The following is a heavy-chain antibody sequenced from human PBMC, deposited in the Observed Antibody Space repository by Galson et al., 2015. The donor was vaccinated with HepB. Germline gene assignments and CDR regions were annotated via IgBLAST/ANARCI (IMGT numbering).Heavy chain of an antibody. CDR2: ITTSSSYI. V-gene: IGHV3-21*06. CDR1: GFTFSAYD. J-gene: IGHJ5*01. Sequence: SLRLSCAASGFTFSAYDMYWVRQAPGKGLEWVSSITTSSSYIYYADSMRGRFTIYRDNAKNSLFLQMDSLRAEDTAVYYCAKAGCSGARCYLRYSWINSWGQGTLLTVSS. D-gene: IGHD2-2*01. CDR3: AKAGCSGARCYLRYSWINS.